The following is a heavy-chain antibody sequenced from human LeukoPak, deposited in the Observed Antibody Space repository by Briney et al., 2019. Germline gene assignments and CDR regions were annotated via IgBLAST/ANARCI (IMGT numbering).Heavy chain of an antibody. CDR3: VRHSRCSGGSCSSFDY. CDR1: GGSISSNSYY. Sequence: KPSETLSLTCTVSGGSISSNSYYWVWIRQPPGKGLEWIGSIYYSGSTYYNPSLQSRVTISVDTSKNQFSLKLSSVTAADTAVYYCVRHSRCSGGSCSSFDYWGQGTLVTVSS. V-gene: IGHV4-39*01. CDR2: IYYSGST. D-gene: IGHD2-15*01. J-gene: IGHJ4*02.